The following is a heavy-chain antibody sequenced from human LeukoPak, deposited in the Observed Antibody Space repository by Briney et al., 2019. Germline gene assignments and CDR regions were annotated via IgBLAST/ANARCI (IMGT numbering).Heavy chain of an antibody. D-gene: IGHD3-22*01. CDR2: ISSSSSYI. J-gene: IGHJ5*02. V-gene: IGHV3-21*01. CDR3: ARDPTYYYDSSGPTNWFDP. CDR1: GFTFSSYS. Sequence: GGSLRLSCAASGFTFSSYSMNWVRQAPGKGLEWVSSISSSSSYIYYADSVKGRFTISRDNAKNSLYLQMNSLRSDDTAVYYCARDPTYYYDSSGPTNWFDPWGQGTLVTVSS.